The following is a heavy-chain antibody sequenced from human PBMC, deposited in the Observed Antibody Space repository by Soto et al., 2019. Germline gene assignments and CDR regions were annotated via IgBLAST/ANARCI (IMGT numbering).Heavy chain of an antibody. V-gene: IGHV4-61*01. Sequence: PAETLSLICTVSGGSVSSDTHYWSWIRQSPGKRLEWIGFIYSSGSTNYNPSLKSRVTMSVDTSKNQFSLKLRSVIVADTAVYHCARFVRSCSGTTCYTRADVWGQGTTVTVSS. CDR3: ARFVRSCSGTTCYTRADV. J-gene: IGHJ6*02. CDR1: GGSVSSDTHY. D-gene: IGHD2-2*02. CDR2: IYSSGST.